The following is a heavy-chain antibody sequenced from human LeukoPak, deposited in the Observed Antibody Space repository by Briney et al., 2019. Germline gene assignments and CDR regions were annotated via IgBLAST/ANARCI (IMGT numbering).Heavy chain of an antibody. Sequence: GGSLRLSCAASGFTFSRYWMSWVRQAPGKGLECVASINQDGSEKYYVDAVKGRFTISRDNAKNSLYLQMNSLRAEDTAVYYCARGHVTVSAHDDAFDIWGQGTMVTVSS. CDR1: GFTFSRYW. CDR3: ARGHVTVSAHDDAFDI. CDR2: INQDGSEK. D-gene: IGHD5/OR15-5a*01. V-gene: IGHV3-7*01. J-gene: IGHJ3*02.